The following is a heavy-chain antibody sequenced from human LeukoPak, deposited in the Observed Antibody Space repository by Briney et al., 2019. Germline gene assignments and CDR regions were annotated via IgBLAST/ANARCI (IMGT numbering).Heavy chain of an antibody. V-gene: IGHV3-20*04. Sequence: PGGSLRLSCAASGFTFDDYGMSWVRQAPGKGLEWVSGINWSGGSTGYADSVKGRFTISRDNAKNSLYLQMNSLRAEDTAVYYCARDGNDYFDYWGQGTLVTVSS. D-gene: IGHD1-1*01. J-gene: IGHJ4*02. CDR2: INWSGGST. CDR1: GFTFDDYG. CDR3: ARDGNDYFDY.